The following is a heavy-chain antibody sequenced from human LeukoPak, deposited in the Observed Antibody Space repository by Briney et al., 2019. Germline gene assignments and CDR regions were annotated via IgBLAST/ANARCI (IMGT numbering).Heavy chain of an antibody. Sequence: GGSLRLSCAASGFTFSSYWMSWVRQAPGKGLEWMANIKQDGSEKYYVDSVKGRFTISRDNAKNSLYLQMNSLRAEDTAVYYCAGWLCSGGSCPRVGDVWGKGTTVTVSS. D-gene: IGHD2-15*01. V-gene: IGHV3-7*01. CDR3: AGWLCSGGSCPRVGDV. CDR2: IKQDGSEK. CDR1: GFTFSSYW. J-gene: IGHJ6*04.